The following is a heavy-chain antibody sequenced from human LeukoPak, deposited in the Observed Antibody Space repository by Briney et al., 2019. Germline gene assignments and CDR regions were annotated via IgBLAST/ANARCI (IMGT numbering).Heavy chain of an antibody. V-gene: IGHV3-23*01. CDR3: AKVTRSSSWYFWVY. Sequence: TGGSLRLSCAASGFTFSSYAMSWVRQAPGKGLEWVSAISGSGGSTYYADSVKGRFTISRDNSKNTLYLQMNSLRAEDTAVYYCAKVTRSSSWYFWVYWGQGTLVTVSS. CDR1: GFTFSSYA. D-gene: IGHD6-13*01. CDR2: ISGSGGST. J-gene: IGHJ4*02.